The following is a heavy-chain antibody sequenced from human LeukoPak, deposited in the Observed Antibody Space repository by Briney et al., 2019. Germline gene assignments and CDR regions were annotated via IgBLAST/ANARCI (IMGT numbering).Heavy chain of an antibody. D-gene: IGHD2-2*01. V-gene: IGHV1-2*02. CDR3: ARDISTCCSSTSCYGLGIFDY. J-gene: IGHJ4*02. Sequence: GASVKVSCKASGYTFTGYYMHWVRQAPGQGLEWMGWINPNSGGTSYAQKFQGRVTMTRDTSISTAYMELSRLRSDDTAVYYCARDISTCCSSTSCYGLGIFDYWGQGTLVTVSS. CDR2: INPNSGGT. CDR1: GYTFTGYY.